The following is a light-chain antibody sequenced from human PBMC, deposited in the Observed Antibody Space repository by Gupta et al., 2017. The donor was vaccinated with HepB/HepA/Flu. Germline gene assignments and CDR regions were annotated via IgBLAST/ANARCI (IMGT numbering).Light chain of an antibody. CDR2: LNSYGSH. Sequence: QLVLTQSSSASASLGASVRLTFTLISGHSDYAIAWHQQQPEKGPRYLMKLNSYGSHSKGDGIPDRFSGSRSGAERYLTISSLQSEDEAYYYCQTWGTDIQLFGGGTKLTVL. CDR1: SGHSDYA. J-gene: IGLJ2*01. CDR3: QTWGTDIQL. V-gene: IGLV4-69*01.